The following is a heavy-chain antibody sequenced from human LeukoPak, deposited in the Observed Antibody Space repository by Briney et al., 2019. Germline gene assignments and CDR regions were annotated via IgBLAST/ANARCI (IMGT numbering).Heavy chain of an antibody. CDR2: ISYDGSNK. Sequence: PGGSLRLSCAASGFTFSSYAMHWVRQAPGKGLEWVAVISYDGSNKYYADSVKGRFTISRDNSKNTLYLQMNSLRAEDTAVYYCGRDRKGGLNFGMDVWGQGTTGTVSS. CDR1: GFTFSSYA. CDR3: GRDRKGGLNFGMDV. V-gene: IGHV3-30*04. D-gene: IGHD3-16*01. J-gene: IGHJ6*02.